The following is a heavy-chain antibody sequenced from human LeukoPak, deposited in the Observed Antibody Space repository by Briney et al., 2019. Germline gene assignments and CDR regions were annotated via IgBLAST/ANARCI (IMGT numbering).Heavy chain of an antibody. V-gene: IGHV1-2*02. J-gene: IGHJ5*02. CDR2: IKPDSGDT. CDR1: GYTFSGYY. CDR3: VRDRPHNWFDP. Sequence: ASVKVTCKASGYTFSGYYIHWVRQAPGQGLEWMGVIKPDSGDTNYAQKFQGRVTMTRDTSITTAYMELNRLTSDDTAVYYCVRDRPHNWFDPWGQGTLVTVSS.